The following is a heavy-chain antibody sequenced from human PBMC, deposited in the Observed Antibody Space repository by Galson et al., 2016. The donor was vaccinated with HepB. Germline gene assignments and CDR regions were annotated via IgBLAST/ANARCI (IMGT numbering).Heavy chain of an antibody. V-gene: IGHV3-30*18. CDR3: AKDPYYYGSGSYYFDY. D-gene: IGHD3-10*01. CDR2: ISYDGSKK. J-gene: IGHJ4*02. Sequence: SLRLSCAASAFTFSTYGMHWVRLAPGKGLEWVAVISYDGSKKYYADSVKGRFTISRDNSKNTLYLQMNSLRTEDTAVYYCAKDPYYYGSGSYYFDYWGQGTLVTVSS. CDR1: AFTFSTYG.